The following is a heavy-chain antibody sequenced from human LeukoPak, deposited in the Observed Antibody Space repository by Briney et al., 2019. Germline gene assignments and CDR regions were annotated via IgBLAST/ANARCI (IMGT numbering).Heavy chain of an antibody. CDR1: GFTFSSYS. CDR3: ARDRSGYFDY. CDR2: ISSSSSYI. V-gene: IGHV3-21*01. D-gene: IGHD3-22*01. J-gene: IGHJ4*02. Sequence: GGSLRLSCAPSGFTFSSYSMNWVRQAPGKGLEWVSSISSSSSYIYYADSVKGRFTISRDNAKNSLYLQMNSLRAEDTAVYYCARDRSGYFDYWGQGTLVTVSS.